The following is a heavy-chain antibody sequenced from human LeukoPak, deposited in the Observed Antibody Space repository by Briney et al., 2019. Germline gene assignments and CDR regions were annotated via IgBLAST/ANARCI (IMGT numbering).Heavy chain of an antibody. CDR1: EYTFTGYY. CDR2: INPNSGGT. D-gene: IGHD4-17*01. J-gene: IGHJ6*03. CDR3: ARGLSRGDYGDYAVRLGYYYYYYMDV. V-gene: IGHV1-2*02. Sequence: GASVKVSCKASEYTFTGYYIHWVRQAPGQGLEWMGWINPNSGGTNYAQKFQGRVTMTRDTSISTVYMELRRLRSDDTAVYYCARGLSRGDYGDYAVRLGYYYYYYMDVWGKGTTVTISS.